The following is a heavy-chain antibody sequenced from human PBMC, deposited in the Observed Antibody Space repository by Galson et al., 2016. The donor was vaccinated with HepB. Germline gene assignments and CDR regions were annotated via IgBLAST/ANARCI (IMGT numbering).Heavy chain of an antibody. CDR2: ISRSGRDT. Sequence: SLRLSCAASGFTFNDYSLAWIRQAPGKGLEWISYISRSGRDTIYADSVKGRFTISRDNAKKSLYLQMNSLRVEDTAVFYCARVGGEWPLEYWGQGTLVTVSS. CDR1: GFTFNDYS. J-gene: IGHJ4*02. D-gene: IGHD3-16*01. CDR3: ARVGGEWPLEY. V-gene: IGHV3-11*06.